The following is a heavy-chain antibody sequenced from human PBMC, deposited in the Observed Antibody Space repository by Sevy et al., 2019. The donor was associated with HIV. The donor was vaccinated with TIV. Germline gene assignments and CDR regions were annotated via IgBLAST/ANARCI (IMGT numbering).Heavy chain of an antibody. V-gene: IGHV3-30-3*01. Sequence: GGSLRLSCAASGFIFNTYAMHWVRQAPGKGLEWVAVISYDGINKYYADSVKGRFTISRDSSRNTLDLQMNSLRSEDTALYYCASTGYCTGGSCYSPFGYWGQGTLVTVSS. CDR2: ISYDGINK. CDR3: ASTGYCTGGSCYSPFGY. J-gene: IGHJ4*02. CDR1: GFIFNTYA. D-gene: IGHD2-15*01.